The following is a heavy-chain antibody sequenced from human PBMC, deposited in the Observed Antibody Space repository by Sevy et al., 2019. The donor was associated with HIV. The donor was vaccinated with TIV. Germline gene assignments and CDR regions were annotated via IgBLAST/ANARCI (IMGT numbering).Heavy chain of an antibody. CDR2: ISACSGDK. Sequence: ASVKVSCKTFGYTFKAYGMSWVRQAPGQGLEWMGWISACSGDKNFAQKFQGRVTMTTDTSTSTAYMELSSLRSDDTAVYFCARDKPQGVVIIPGSMWGGVDYWGQGSVVTVSS. J-gene: IGHJ4*02. D-gene: IGHD2-2*01. CDR3: ARDKPQGVVIIPGSMWGGVDY. V-gene: IGHV1-18*01. CDR1: GYTFKAYG.